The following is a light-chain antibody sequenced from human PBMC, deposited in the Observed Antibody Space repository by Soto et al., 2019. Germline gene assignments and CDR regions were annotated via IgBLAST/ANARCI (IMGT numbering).Light chain of an antibody. CDR2: GAS. V-gene: IGKV3-20*01. J-gene: IGKJ2*01. CDR3: QHYGISRYT. CDR1: QSIGSGY. Sequence: EIVLTQSPGTLSLSPGERATLTCRASQSIGSGYIAWYQQKPGQAPRLLIYGASSRATDIPDRFSGSGSGADFTLTISRLEPEDFAVYYCQHYGISRYTFGQGTKLEIK.